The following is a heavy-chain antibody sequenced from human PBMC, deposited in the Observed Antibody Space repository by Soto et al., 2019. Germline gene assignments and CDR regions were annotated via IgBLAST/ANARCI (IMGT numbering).Heavy chain of an antibody. J-gene: IGHJ5*02. CDR2: IYPGDSDT. V-gene: IGHV5-51*01. CDR3: GRTGGAHQQNYFDP. D-gene: IGHD1-7*01. Sequence: PGESLKISCKGSGYSFTSYWIAWVRQMPGKGLEWMGSIYPGDSDTKYSPSFQGQVTISVDKSISTAYLQWSSLKASDTGMYYCGRTGGAHQQNYFDPWGQGTLVTVSS. CDR1: GYSFTSYW.